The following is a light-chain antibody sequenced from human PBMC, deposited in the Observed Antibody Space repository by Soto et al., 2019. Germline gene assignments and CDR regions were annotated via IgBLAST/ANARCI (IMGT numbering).Light chain of an antibody. Sequence: EVVLTQSPGSLSLSPGERATLSCKTSQSDGSNFVAWYQQKPGQAPRLLIYASVNRATGIPDRFSGSASGTDFTLTINRLEPEDFAVYYCQQYNNWPRYTFGQGTKLEIK. CDR2: ASV. J-gene: IGKJ2*01. CDR3: QQYNNWPRYT. V-gene: IGKV3-20*01. CDR1: QSDGSNF.